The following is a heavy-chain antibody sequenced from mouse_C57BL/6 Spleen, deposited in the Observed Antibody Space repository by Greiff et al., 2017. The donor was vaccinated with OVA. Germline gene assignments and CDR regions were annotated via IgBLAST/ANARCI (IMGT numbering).Heavy chain of an antibody. CDR2: IDPSDSYT. D-gene: IGHD1-1*01. CDR1: GYTFTSYW. J-gene: IGHJ2*01. CDR3: ARWSTTVVEDD. V-gene: IGHV1-50*01. Sequence: QVQLQQPGAELVKPGASVKLSCKASGYTFTSYWMQWVKQRPGQGLEWIGEIDPSDSYTNYNQKFKGKATLTVDTSSSTAYMQLSSLTSEDSAVYYCARWSTTVVEDDWGQGTTLTVSS.